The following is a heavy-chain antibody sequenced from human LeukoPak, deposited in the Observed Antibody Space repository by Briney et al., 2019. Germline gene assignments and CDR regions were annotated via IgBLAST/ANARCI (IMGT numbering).Heavy chain of an antibody. V-gene: IGHV4-34*01. CDR3: ARTLPRGLWFGELSPKGNWFDP. Sequence: SETLSLTCAVYGGSFSGYYWSWIRQPPGKGLEWIGEINHSGSTNYNPSLKSRVTISVDTSKNQFSLKLSSVTAADTAVYYCARTLPRGLWFGELSPKGNWFDPWGQGTLVTVSS. CDR1: GGSFSGYY. D-gene: IGHD3-10*01. J-gene: IGHJ5*02. CDR2: INHSGST.